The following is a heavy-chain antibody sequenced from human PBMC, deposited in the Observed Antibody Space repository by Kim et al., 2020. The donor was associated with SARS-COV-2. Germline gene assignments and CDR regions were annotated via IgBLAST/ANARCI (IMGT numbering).Heavy chain of an antibody. D-gene: IGHD6-19*01. CDR3: AGAEYSSGWTAEVDY. Sequence: GGSLRLSCAASGFLVSNRYMSWVRQAPGKGLEWVSVIYRDGDTYYADSVKGRFTISRDHYKNKLYLQMNSLRAEDSAVYYCAGAEYSSGWTAEVDYWGQG. J-gene: IGHJ4*02. CDR1: GFLVSNRY. V-gene: IGHV3-53*01. CDR2: IYRDGDT.